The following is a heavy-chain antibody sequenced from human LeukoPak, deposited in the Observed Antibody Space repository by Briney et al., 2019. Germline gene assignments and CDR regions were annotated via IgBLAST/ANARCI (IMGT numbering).Heavy chain of an antibody. CDR3: AKDTGQWPVRTFDY. Sequence: GGSLRLSCAASGFTFSNYAMSWVRQAPGKGLEWVSGTSSSGGTTYYADSVKGRFAISRDNSKDTLYLQMNSLRAEDTALYYCAKDTGQWPVRTFDYWGQGTLVTVSS. D-gene: IGHD6-19*01. J-gene: IGHJ4*02. CDR2: TSSSGGTT. V-gene: IGHV3-23*01. CDR1: GFTFSNYA.